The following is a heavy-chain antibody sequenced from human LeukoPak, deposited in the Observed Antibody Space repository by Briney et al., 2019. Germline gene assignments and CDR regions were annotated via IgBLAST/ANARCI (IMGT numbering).Heavy chain of an antibody. D-gene: IGHD3-3*01. V-gene: IGHV3-30*03. CDR3: AGDFWSGYYTKLSGP. Sequence: PGGSLRLSCAASGFTFSSYWMHWVRQAPGKGLEWVAVISYDGSNKYYADSVKGRFTISRDNSKNTLYLQMNSLRAEDTAVYYCAGDFWSGYYTKLSGPWGQGTLVTVSS. CDR1: GFTFSSYW. J-gene: IGHJ5*02. CDR2: ISYDGSNK.